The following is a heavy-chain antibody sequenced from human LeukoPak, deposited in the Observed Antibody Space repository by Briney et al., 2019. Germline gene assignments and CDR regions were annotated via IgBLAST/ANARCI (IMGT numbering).Heavy chain of an antibody. J-gene: IGHJ4*02. D-gene: IGHD3-3*01. V-gene: IGHV1-18*01. CDR2: INAYDGNT. Sequence: GASVKVSCKASGYTFNSYGISWVRPAPGQGLEWMGYINAYDGNTNYAQNFQGRVTMTTDTSTTTGYMELRSLRSDDTAVYYCARVGTITIFGGDYWGQGTLVTVSS. CDR1: GYTFNSYG. CDR3: ARVGTITIFGGDY.